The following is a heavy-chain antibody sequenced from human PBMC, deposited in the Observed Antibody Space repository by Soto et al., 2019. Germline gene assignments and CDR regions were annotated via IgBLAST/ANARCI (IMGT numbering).Heavy chain of an antibody. CDR3: ARYDDYELGDMDV. CDR1: GGTFRSYA. Sequence: QVQLMQSGAEVKKPGSSVKVSCKASGGTFRSYAVSWVRQAPGQGLEWMGGIIPIFQTAVYAQKFQDRVTISADDSTSTAYMELSSLRSDDTAVYYCARYDDYELGDMDVWGQGTSVTVSS. V-gene: IGHV1-69*12. J-gene: IGHJ6*02. CDR2: IIPIFQTA. D-gene: IGHD4-17*01.